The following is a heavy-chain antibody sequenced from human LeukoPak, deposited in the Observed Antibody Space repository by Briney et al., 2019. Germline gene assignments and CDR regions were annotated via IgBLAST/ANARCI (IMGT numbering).Heavy chain of an antibody. CDR3: ARAEVLSFFDY. CDR1: GFTVGSNY. V-gene: IGHV3-66*02. Sequence: GGSLRLSCAASGFTVGSNYMNWVRQAPGKGLEWVSVIYSGGSTYYADSVKGRFNISRDNSKNTLYLQMNSLRPEDTAVYYCARAEVLSFFDYWGQGTLVTVSS. D-gene: IGHD4/OR15-4a*01. CDR2: IYSGGST. J-gene: IGHJ4*02.